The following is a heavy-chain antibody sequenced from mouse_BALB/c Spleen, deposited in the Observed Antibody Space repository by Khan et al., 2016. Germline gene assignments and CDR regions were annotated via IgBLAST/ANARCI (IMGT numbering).Heavy chain of an antibody. CDR1: GFTFSSYG. Sequence: EVELVESGGDLVKPGGSLKLSCAASGFTFSSYGMSWVRQTPDKRLEWVATISSGGSYTYYPDSVKGRLTISRDNAKNTLYLQMNSLKSEDTAMYYCARHFPAGFYVAWFAYWGQGTLVAVS. CDR2: ISSGGSYT. V-gene: IGHV5-6*01. D-gene: IGHD2-3*01. J-gene: IGHJ3*01. CDR3: ARHFPAGFYVAWFAY.